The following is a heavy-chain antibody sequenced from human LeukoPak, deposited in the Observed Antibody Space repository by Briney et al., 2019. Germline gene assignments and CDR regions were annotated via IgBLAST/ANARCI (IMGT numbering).Heavy chain of an antibody. D-gene: IGHD1-26*01. Sequence: SGGSLRLSCAASGFTFSSYAMHWVRQAPGKGLEWVAVISYDGSNKYYADSVKGRFTISRDNSKNTLYLQMNSLRAEDTAVYYCARVLISGSYPGGIDYWDQGTLVTVSS. J-gene: IGHJ4*02. CDR3: ARVLISGSYPGGIDY. CDR1: GFTFSSYA. V-gene: IGHV3-30*04. CDR2: ISYDGSNK.